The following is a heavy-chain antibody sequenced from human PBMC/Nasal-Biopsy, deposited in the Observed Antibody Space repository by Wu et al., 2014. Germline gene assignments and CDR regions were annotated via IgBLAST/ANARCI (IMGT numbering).Heavy chain of an antibody. D-gene: IGHD2-2*01. Sequence: LRLSCAASGFTFEDYDMHWVRQAPGKGLEWVSGISWNSGSVGYADSLKGRFTISRDSAKNTLYLQMSSLRAEDTAVYYCARESQYGPNVYYFYYMDVWGKGTTVTVSS. V-gene: IGHV3-9*01. CDR3: ARESQYGPNVYYFYYMDV. CDR1: GFTFEDYD. J-gene: IGHJ6*03. CDR2: ISWNSGSV.